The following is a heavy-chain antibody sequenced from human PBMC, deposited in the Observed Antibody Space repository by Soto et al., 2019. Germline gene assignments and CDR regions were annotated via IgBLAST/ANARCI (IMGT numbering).Heavy chain of an antibody. D-gene: IGHD6-13*01. J-gene: IGHJ6*02. Sequence: PGGSLRLSCAASGFTFSSYGMHWVRQAPGKGLEWVAVIWYDGSNKYYADSVKGQFTISRDNSKNTLNLQMNSLRAEDTAVYYCARDNGSSWLYYYYGMDVWGQGTTVTVSS. CDR1: GFTFSSYG. V-gene: IGHV3-33*01. CDR3: ARDNGSSWLYYYYGMDV. CDR2: IWYDGSNK.